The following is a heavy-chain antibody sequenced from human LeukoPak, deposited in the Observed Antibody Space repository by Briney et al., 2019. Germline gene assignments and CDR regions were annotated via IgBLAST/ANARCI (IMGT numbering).Heavy chain of an antibody. CDR3: ARDRSLHYYGSGSYSNNCFDP. Sequence: GASVKVSCKASGYTFTSYGISWVRQAPGQGLEWMGWISAYNGNTNYAQKLQGRVTMTTDTSTSTAYMELRSLRSDDTAVYYCARDRSLHYYGSGSYSNNCFDPWGQGTLVTVSS. CDR2: ISAYNGNT. V-gene: IGHV1-18*01. J-gene: IGHJ5*02. CDR1: GYTFTSYG. D-gene: IGHD3-10*01.